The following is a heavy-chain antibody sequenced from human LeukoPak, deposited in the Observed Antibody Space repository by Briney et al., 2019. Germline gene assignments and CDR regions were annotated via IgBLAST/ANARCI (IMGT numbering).Heavy chain of an antibody. V-gene: IGHV1-2*02. CDR2: INPNSGGT. CDR3: ARQGIAVAGLYY. CDR1: GYTFTGYY. D-gene: IGHD6-19*01. J-gene: IGHJ4*02. Sequence: AASVKVSCKASGYTFTGYYMHWVRQAPGQGPEWMGWINPNSGGTNYAQKFQGRVTMTRDTSISTAYMELSRLRSDDTAVYYCARQGIAVAGLYYWGQGTLVTVSS.